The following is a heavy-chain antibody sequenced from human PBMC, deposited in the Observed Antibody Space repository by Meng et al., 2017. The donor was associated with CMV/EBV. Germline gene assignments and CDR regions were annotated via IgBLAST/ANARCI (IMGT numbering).Heavy chain of an antibody. CDR1: GFTFSDYW. J-gene: IGHJ4*02. Sequence: GESLKISCTASGFTFSDYWMHWVRQTPGKGLLWVSRIKGDGSHTIYGDSVKGRFTISRDNAKNTLYLQMNTLRVEDTAVYYCARVLGGSYRFDYWGQGTLVTVSS. D-gene: IGHD1-26*01. CDR2: IKGDGSHT. CDR3: ARVLGGSYRFDY. V-gene: IGHV3-74*01.